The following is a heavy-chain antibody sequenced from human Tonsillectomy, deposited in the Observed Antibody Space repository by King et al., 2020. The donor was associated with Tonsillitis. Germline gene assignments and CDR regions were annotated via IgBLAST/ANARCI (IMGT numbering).Heavy chain of an antibody. D-gene: IGHD3-22*01. V-gene: IGHV4-38-2*02. CDR2: IYHSGST. J-gene: IGHJ4*02. Sequence: QLQESGPGLVKPSETLSLTCAVSGYSISSGYYWGWIRQPPGKGLEWIGSIYHSGSTYYNPSLKSRVTILVDTSKNQFSLKLSSGTAADTAVYYCARDGVNYYDSSGYRSDYWGQGTLVTVSS. CDR3: ARDGVNYYDSSGYRSDY. CDR1: GYSISSGYY.